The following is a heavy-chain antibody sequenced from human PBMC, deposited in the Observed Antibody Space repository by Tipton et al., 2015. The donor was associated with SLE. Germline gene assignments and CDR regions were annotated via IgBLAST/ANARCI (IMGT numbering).Heavy chain of an antibody. CDR3: ARVPRIRGSGSPPFGTDY. CDR2: IYYSGST. Sequence: TLSLTCTVSGGSISSGSYYWGWIRQPPGKGLEWIGSIYYSGSTYYNVPLQSRVTISVDTSKNQFSLRLTSVSAADTAIYYCARVPRIRGSGSPPFGTDYWGQGTLVTVSS. J-gene: IGHJ4*02. CDR1: GGSISSGSYY. D-gene: IGHD6-19*01. V-gene: IGHV4-39*07.